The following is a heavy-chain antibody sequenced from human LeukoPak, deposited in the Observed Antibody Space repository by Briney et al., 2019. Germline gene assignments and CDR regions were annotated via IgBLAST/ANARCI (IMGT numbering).Heavy chain of an antibody. J-gene: IGHJ4*02. D-gene: IGHD3-22*01. CDR3: ARSQEYYYDSSGYYVY. CDR2: IIPIFGTA. V-gene: IGHV1-69*13. Sequence: SVKVSCKASGGTFSSYAISWVRQAPGQGLEWMGGIIPIFGTANYAQKFQGRVTITADESTSTAYMELSSLRSEDTAVYYCARSQEYYYDSSGYYVYWGQGTLVTVSS. CDR1: GGTFSSYA.